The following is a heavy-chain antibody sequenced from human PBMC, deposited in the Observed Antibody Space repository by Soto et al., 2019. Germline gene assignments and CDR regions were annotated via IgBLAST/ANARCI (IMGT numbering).Heavy chain of an antibody. D-gene: IGHD1-26*01. CDR2: IIPIFGTA. J-gene: IGHJ4*02. Sequence: GASVKVSCKASGGTFNSYAISWVRQAPGQGLEWMGGIIPIFGTANYAQKFQGRVTITADESTSTAYMELSSLRSEDTAVYYCARAISGSKHYYFDYWGQGTLVTVSS. CDR1: GGTFNSYA. CDR3: ARAISGSKHYYFDY. V-gene: IGHV1-69*13.